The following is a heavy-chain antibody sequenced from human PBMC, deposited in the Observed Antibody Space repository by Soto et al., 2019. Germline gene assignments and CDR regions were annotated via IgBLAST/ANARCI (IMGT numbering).Heavy chain of an antibody. J-gene: IGHJ4*02. CDR3: ARRSPWPKKESGWYPV. CDR1: GGSFSGYY. V-gene: IGHV4-34*01. CDR2: INHSGST. Sequence: SETLSLTCAVYGGSFSGYYWSWIRQPPGKGLEWIGEINHSGSTNYNPSLKSRVTISVDTSKNQFSLKLSSVTAADTAVYYCARRSPWPKKESGWYPVWGQGTLVTVSS. D-gene: IGHD6-19*01.